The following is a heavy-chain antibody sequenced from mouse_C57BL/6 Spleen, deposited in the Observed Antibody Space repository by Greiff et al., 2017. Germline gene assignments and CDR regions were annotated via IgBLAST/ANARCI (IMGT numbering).Heavy chain of an antibody. CDR3: ATTVVATDWYFDV. CDR2: IYPRDGST. D-gene: IGHD1-1*01. CDR1: GYTFTDHT. V-gene: IGHV1-78*01. J-gene: IGHJ1*03. Sequence: VQLQQSDAELVKPGASVKISCKASGYTFTDHTIHWMKQRPEQGLEWIGYIYPRDGSTKYNEKFKGKATLTADKSSSTAYLQLNSLTSEDSAVYFCATTVVATDWYFDVWGTGTTVTVSS.